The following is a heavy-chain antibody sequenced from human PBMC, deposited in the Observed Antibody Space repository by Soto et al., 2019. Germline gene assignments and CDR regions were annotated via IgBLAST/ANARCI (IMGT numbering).Heavy chain of an antibody. CDR3: AKDLRPDCVWDFDY. Sequence: EVQLLESGGGLVQPGGSLRLSCAASGFTFSSYTMNWVRQAPGKGLEWVSGINSGGRTYYADSEKGRFTISRDDSKNTLYLQIISLRAEDTAGYYCAKDLRPDCVWDFDYWGQGTLVTVSS. J-gene: IGHJ4*02. D-gene: IGHD2-21*02. V-gene: IGHV3-23*01. CDR1: GFTFSSYT. CDR2: INSGGRT.